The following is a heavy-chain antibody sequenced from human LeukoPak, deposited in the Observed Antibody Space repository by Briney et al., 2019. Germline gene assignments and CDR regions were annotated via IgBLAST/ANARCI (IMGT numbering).Heavy chain of an antibody. V-gene: IGHV1-69*06. CDR3: ARDRTPYYDSSGYTDAFDI. Sequence: ASVKVSCKASGGTFSSYDISWVRQAPGQGLEWMGGIMPMFGTANYAQKFQGRVTITADKSTSTAYMELSSLRSEDTAVYYCARDRTPYYDSSGYTDAFDIWGQGTMVTVSS. D-gene: IGHD3-22*01. J-gene: IGHJ3*02. CDR2: IMPMFGTA. CDR1: GGTFSSYD.